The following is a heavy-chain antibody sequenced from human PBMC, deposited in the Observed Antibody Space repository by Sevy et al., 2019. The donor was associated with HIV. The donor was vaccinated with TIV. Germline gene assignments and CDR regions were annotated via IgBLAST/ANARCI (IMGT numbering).Heavy chain of an antibody. CDR1: GFTFSSYW. J-gene: IGHJ6*02. Sequence: GRSLRLSCAASGFTFSSYWMSWVRQAPGKGLEWVANIKQDGSEKYYVDSVKGRFTISRDNAKNSLYLQMNSLRAEDTAVYYCARCSSSSFFSYYYYYGMDVWGQGTTVTVSS. CDR2: IKQDGSEK. CDR3: ARCSSSSFFSYYYYYGMDV. V-gene: IGHV3-7*01. D-gene: IGHD6-6*01.